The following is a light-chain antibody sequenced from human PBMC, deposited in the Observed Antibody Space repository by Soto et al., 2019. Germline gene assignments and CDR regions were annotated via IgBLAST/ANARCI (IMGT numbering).Light chain of an antibody. V-gene: IGLV4-60*02. J-gene: IGLJ2*01. Sequence: QLVLTQSSSASASLGSSVKLTCTLSSGHSTYIIAWHQQQPGKAPRYLMKLEGSGSYNKGSGIPDRFSGSSFGADRYLTISNLQFEDEADYYCETWDTNVVVFGGGTKVTVL. CDR3: ETWDTNVVV. CDR2: LEGSGSY. CDR1: SGHSTYI.